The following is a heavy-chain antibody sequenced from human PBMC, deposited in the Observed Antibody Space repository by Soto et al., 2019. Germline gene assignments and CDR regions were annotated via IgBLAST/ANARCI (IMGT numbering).Heavy chain of an antibody. J-gene: IGHJ5*02. CDR2: TYYRSKWYN. Sequence: SQTLSLTCVISGDSVSSNSAAWNWIRQSPSRGLEWLGRTYYRSKWYNDNAVSVKSRISINPDTSKNQFSLQLNSVTPEDTAVYYCARDQYSGSYYPGWFDPWGQGTLVTVSS. CDR3: ARDQYSGSYYPGWFDP. CDR1: GDSVSSNSAA. D-gene: IGHD1-26*01. V-gene: IGHV6-1*01.